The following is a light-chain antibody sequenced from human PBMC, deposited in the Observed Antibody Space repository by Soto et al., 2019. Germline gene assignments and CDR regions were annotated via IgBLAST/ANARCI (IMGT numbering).Light chain of an antibody. J-gene: IGKJ1*01. CDR3: QQYGSYPRT. CDR2: DAS. CDR1: QRISTW. V-gene: IGKV1-5*01. Sequence: DIQMTQSPSTLSASVVDGVTITCRASQRISTWLAWYQQKPGKAPKLLISDASSLETGVPSRFSGSGSGTEFTLTISSLQPADFATYYCQQYGSYPRTFGQGTKVDI.